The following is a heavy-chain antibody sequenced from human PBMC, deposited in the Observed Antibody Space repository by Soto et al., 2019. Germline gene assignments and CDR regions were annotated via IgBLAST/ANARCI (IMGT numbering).Heavy chain of an antibody. CDR2: ISGSGGST. CDR3: AFTYSSPYFDY. V-gene: IGHV3-23*01. CDR1: GFTFSSYA. D-gene: IGHD6-13*01. Sequence: GGSPRLSCAASGFTFSSYAMSWVRQAPGKGLEWVSAISGSGGSTYYADSVKGRFTISRDNSKNTLYLQMNSLRAEDTAVYYCAFTYSSPYFDYWGQGTLVTVSS. J-gene: IGHJ4*02.